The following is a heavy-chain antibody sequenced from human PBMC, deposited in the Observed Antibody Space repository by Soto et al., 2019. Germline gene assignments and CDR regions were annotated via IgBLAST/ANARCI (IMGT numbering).Heavy chain of an antibody. J-gene: IGHJ4*02. CDR2: IKSKTDGGTT. D-gene: IGHD2-15*01. Sequence: EVQLVESGGGLVKPGGSLRLSCAASGFTFSNAWMSWVRQAPGKGLEWVGRIKSKTDGGTTDYAAPVKGRFTISRDDSKHTLYLQMNSLKTEDTAVYYCTTYCSGGSCYPYFYWGQGTLVTVSS. CDR1: GFTFSNAW. V-gene: IGHV3-15*01. CDR3: TTYCSGGSCYPYFY.